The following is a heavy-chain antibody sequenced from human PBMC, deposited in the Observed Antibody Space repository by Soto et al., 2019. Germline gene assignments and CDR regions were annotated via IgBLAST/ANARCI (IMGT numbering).Heavy chain of an antibody. D-gene: IGHD1-26*01. CDR1: GFTFSSYG. CDR2: ISYDGSNK. J-gene: IGHJ4*02. V-gene: IGHV3-30*18. CDR3: AKYPGELLLGY. Sequence: GGSLRLSCAASGFTFSSYGMHWVRQAPGKGLEWVAVISYDGSNKYYADSVKGRFTISRDNSKNTLYLQMNSLRAEDTAVYYCAKYPGELLLGYWGQGTLVTVSS.